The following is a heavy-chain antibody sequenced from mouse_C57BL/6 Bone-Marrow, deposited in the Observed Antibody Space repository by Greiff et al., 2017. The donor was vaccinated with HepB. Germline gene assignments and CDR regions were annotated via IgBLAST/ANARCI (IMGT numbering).Heavy chain of an antibody. CDR1: GYTFTTYP. CDR2: FHPYNDDT. D-gene: IGHD1-1*01. Sequence: QVQLQQSGAELVKPGASVKMSCKASGYTFTTYPIEWMKQNHGKSLEWIGNFHPYNDDTKYNEKFKGKATLTVEKSSSTVYLELSRLTSDDSAVYYCARGGYYYGSSWYFDVWGTGTTVTVSS. V-gene: IGHV1-47*01. J-gene: IGHJ1*03. CDR3: ARGGYYYGSSWYFDV.